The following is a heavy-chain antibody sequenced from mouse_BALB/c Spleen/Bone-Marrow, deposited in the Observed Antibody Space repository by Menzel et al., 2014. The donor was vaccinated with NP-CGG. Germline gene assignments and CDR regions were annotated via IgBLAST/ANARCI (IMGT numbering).Heavy chain of an antibody. J-gene: IGHJ4*01. Sequence: EVQLVESGGGLVQPGGSRKLSCAASGFTFSSFGMHWVRPAPEKGLEWVAYISSGSSTIYYADTVKGRFTISRDNPKNTLFLQMTSLRSEDTAMYYCARYGYYDAMDYWGQGTSVTVSS. CDR2: ISSGSSTI. D-gene: IGHD2-2*01. CDR3: ARYGYYDAMDY. CDR1: GFTFSSFG. V-gene: IGHV5-17*02.